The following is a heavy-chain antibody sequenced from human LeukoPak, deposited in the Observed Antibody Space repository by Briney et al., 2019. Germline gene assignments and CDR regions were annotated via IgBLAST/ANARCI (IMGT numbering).Heavy chain of an antibody. J-gene: IGHJ4*02. CDR2: IYTSGST. CDR3: ARNRDLAAADY. V-gene: IGHV4-61*02. D-gene: IGHD6-13*01. Sequence: SQTLSLTCTVSGGSISSGSYYWSWIRQPAGKGLEWTGRIYTSGSTNYNPSLKSRVTISVDTSKNQFSLKLSPVTAADTAVYYCARNRDLAAADYWGQGTLVTVSS. CDR1: GGSISSGSYY.